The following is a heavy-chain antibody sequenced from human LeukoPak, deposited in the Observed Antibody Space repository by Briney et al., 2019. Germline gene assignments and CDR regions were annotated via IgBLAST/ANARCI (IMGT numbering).Heavy chain of an antibody. J-gene: IGHJ5*02. Sequence: GASVKVSCKASGYTFTGYYMYWVRQAPGQGLEWMGWINPNSGGTNYAQKFQGRVTMTRDTSISTAYMELSRLRSDDTAVYYCTRPYYDFRSGYADNWFDPWGQGTLVTVSS. D-gene: IGHD3-3*01. CDR3: TRPYYDFRSGYADNWFDP. CDR2: INPNSGGT. CDR1: GYTFTGYY. V-gene: IGHV1-2*02.